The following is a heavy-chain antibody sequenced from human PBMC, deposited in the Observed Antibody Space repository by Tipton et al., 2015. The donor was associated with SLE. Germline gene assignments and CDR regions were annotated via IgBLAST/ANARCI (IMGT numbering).Heavy chain of an antibody. D-gene: IGHD3-16*01. J-gene: IGHJ4*02. CDR3: MRDRSRWGDY. CDR2: IYYDGSNT. CDR1: GFTFRSSG. V-gene: IGHV3-33*01. Sequence: SLRLSCAASGFTFRSSGMHWVRQAPGKGLEWVAVIYYDGSNTYYVDSVKGRFTVSRDNSKNTLYLQMNSLRVEDTAVYYCMRDRSRWGDYWGQGTLVTVSS.